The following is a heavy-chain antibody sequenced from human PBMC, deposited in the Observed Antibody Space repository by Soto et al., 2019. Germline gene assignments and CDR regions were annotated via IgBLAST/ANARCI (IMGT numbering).Heavy chain of an antibody. D-gene: IGHD5-12*01. Sequence: PSETLSLTCTVSVGSINSGDYYWTWVRQPPGKGLEWIGYIYYDGNSQHNPSLKSRVTMSIDTSKNQFSLNLSSVTAADTAVYYCARDRRWLPRGPNNWLDLWGQGTQVTVSS. V-gene: IGHV4-30-4*01. CDR1: VGSINSGDYY. CDR2: IYYDGNS. J-gene: IGHJ5*02. CDR3: ARDRRWLPRGPNNWLDL.